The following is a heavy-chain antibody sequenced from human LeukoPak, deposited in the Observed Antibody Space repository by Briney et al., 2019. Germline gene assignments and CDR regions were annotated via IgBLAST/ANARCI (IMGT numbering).Heavy chain of an antibody. CDR2: ISSSGSTI. J-gene: IGHJ3*02. Sequence: GGSLRLSCAASGFTFSDYYMSWIRQAPGKGLEWVSYISSSGSTIYYADSVKGRFTISRDNAKNSLYLQMNSLRAEDTAVYCCRDGGVRDKTAFDIWGQGTMVTVSS. CDR3: RDGGVRDKTAFDI. CDR1: GFTFSDYY. V-gene: IGHV3-11*01. D-gene: IGHD3-16*01.